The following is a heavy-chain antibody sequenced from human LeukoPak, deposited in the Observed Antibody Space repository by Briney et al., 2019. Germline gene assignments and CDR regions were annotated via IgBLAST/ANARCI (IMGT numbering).Heavy chain of an antibody. Sequence: ASVKVSCKASGGTFSSYAISWVRQAPGQGLEWMGRIIPILGIANCAQKFQGRVTITADKSTSTAYMELSSLRSEDTAVYYCARVPDIAVAGTPMKFDYWGQGTLVTVSS. V-gene: IGHV1-69*04. D-gene: IGHD6-19*01. J-gene: IGHJ4*02. CDR1: GGTFSSYA. CDR2: IIPILGIA. CDR3: ARVPDIAVAGTPMKFDY.